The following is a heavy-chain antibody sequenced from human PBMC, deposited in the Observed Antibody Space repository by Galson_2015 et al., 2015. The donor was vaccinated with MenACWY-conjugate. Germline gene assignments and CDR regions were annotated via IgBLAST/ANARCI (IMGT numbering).Heavy chain of an antibody. J-gene: IGHJ3*01. CDR2: IKHDGSGT. V-gene: IGHV3-7*01. CDR1: GFTFNTHW. Sequence: SLRLSCAASGFTFNTHWMGWVRQAPGARLQWVANIKHDGSGTYYVDSVKGRFTISRDNARNSLYLHMNNLRAEDTAVYYCTRAKEQWLSKTFDVWGQGTMVTVSS. D-gene: IGHD6-19*01. CDR3: TRAKEQWLSKTFDV.